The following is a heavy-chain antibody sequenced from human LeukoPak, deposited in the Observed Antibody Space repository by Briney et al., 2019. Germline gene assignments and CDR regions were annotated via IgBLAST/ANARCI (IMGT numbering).Heavy chain of an antibody. CDR2: IYYSGST. V-gene: IGHV4-39*01. D-gene: IGHD3-3*01. J-gene: IGHJ5*02. CDR1: GGSISNISYY. Sequence: PSDTLSLTCTVSGGSISNISYYWGWVRQPPGKGLEWIRSIYYSGSTYYNPSLKSRVTISVDTSKNQFSLKLSSVTAADTAVYYCATYYDFWSGYYKGAYNWFDPWGQGTLVTVSS. CDR3: ATYYDFWSGYYKGAYNWFDP.